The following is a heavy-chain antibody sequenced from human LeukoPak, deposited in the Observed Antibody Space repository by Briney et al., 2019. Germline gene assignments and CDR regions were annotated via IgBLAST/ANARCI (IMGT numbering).Heavy chain of an antibody. CDR3: ARENYCTNGVCWAFDP. D-gene: IGHD2-8*01. Sequence: PSETLSLTCTVSGGSISSSDYYWGWIRQPPGKGLEWIGNIYYTGSTSYNSSLESRVTISVDTSKNQFSLQLSSVTAADTAVYYCARENYCTNGVCWAFDPWGQGTLVTVSS. CDR1: GGSISSSDYY. CDR2: IYYTGST. J-gene: IGHJ5*02. V-gene: IGHV4-39*07.